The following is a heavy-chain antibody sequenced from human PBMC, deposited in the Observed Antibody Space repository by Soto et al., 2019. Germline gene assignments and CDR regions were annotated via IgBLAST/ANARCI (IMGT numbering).Heavy chain of an antibody. CDR2: ISAYNGNT. D-gene: IGHD2-21*02. Sequence: QVQLVQSGAEVKKPGASVKVSCKTSGYTFTNFGLSWVRQAPGQGLEWMGWISAYNGNTNHAQTAQGRVTMTTATSTGTASMELRSLRCDDTAVYNCARGVTPIVYWGQGTLVTVSS. CDR1: GYTFTNFG. CDR3: ARGVTPIVY. V-gene: IGHV1-18*01. J-gene: IGHJ4*02.